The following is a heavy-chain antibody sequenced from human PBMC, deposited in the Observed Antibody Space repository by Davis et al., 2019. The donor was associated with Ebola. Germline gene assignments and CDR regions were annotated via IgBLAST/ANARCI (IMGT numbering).Heavy chain of an antibody. CDR1: GYTFTGYY. V-gene: IGHV1-2*02. D-gene: IGHD2-15*01. Sequence: AASVKVSCKASGYTFTGYYMHWVRQAPGQGLEWMGWINPNSGGTNYAQKFQGRVTMTRDTSINTAYMELNSLRSDDTAVYYCARAVPATQNLDYWGQGTLVTVSS. J-gene: IGHJ4*02. CDR2: INPNSGGT. CDR3: ARAVPATQNLDY.